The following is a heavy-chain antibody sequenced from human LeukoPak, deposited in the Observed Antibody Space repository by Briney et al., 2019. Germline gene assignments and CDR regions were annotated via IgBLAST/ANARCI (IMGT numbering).Heavy chain of an antibody. CDR3: ARVIVESEYYYDSSGYRANWFDP. CDR2: ISAYNGNT. V-gene: IGHV1-18*01. CDR1: GYTFTSYG. D-gene: IGHD3-22*01. J-gene: IGHJ5*02. Sequence: ASVKVSCKASGYTFTSYGISWVRQAPGQGLEWMGWISAYNGNTNYAQKLQGRVTMTTDTSTSTAYMELRSLRSDDTAVYYCARVIVESEYYYDSSGYRANWFDPWGQGTLVTVSS.